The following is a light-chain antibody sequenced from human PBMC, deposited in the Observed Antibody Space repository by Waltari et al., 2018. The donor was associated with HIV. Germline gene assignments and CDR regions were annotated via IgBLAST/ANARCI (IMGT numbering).Light chain of an antibody. CDR3: HSSDSSGTYV. V-gene: IGLV3-25*03. CDR2: KDT. J-gene: IGLJ1*01. CDR1: ALPKQY. Sequence: SYELTQPPSVSVSPGQTARITCSGDALPKQYVYWYQQKPGQAPELLIYKDTGRPSGIPERFSGSSSGKTVTLTISGVQAEDEADYYCHSSDSSGTYVFGTGTKVTVL.